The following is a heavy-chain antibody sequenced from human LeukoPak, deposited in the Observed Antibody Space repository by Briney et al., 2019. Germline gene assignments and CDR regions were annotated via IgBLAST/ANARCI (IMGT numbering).Heavy chain of an antibody. D-gene: IGHD6-19*01. Sequence: PGGSLRLSCAASGFTFSSYWMHWVRQAPGKGLVWVSRINSDGSSTSYADSVEGRFTISRDNAKNTLYLQMNSLRAEDTAVYYCARGVAVAGPFDYWGQGTLVTVSS. J-gene: IGHJ4*02. CDR3: ARGVAVAGPFDY. V-gene: IGHV3-74*01. CDR2: INSDGSST. CDR1: GFTFSSYW.